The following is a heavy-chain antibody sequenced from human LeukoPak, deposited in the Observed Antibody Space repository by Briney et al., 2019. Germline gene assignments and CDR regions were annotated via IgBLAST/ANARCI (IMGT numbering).Heavy chain of an antibody. D-gene: IGHD5-18*01. J-gene: IGHJ4*02. CDR2: IYYSGST. Sequence: KPSETLSPTCLVSSGSVSSYYWSWIRQHPGKGLEWIGYIYYSGSTNYNPSLKSPVTISVDTSKNQFSLKLSSVTAADTAVYYCARDSKDTAMDYWGQGTLVTVSS. CDR1: SGSVSSYY. CDR3: ARDSKDTAMDY. V-gene: IGHV4-59*02.